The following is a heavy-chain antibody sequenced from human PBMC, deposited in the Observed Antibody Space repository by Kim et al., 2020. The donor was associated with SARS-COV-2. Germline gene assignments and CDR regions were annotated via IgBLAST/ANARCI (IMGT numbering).Heavy chain of an antibody. J-gene: IGHJ3*02. V-gene: IGHV3-43*01. CDR3: AKDMVRGVIGDAFDI. D-gene: IGHD3-10*01. Sequence: AVKGRFTISRDNSKNSLYLQMNSLRTEDTALYYCAKDMVRGVIGDAFDIWGQGTMVTVSS.